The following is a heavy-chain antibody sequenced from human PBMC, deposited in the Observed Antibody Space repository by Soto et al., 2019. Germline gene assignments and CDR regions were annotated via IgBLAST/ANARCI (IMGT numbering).Heavy chain of an antibody. CDR1: GFTFDDYA. J-gene: IGHJ4*02. V-gene: IGHV3-9*01. CDR2: ISWNSGSI. Sequence: GGSLRLSCAASGFTFDDYAMHWVRQAPGKGLEWVSGISWNSGSIGYADSVKGRFTISRDNAKNSLYLQMNSLRDEDTAVYYCARGSSYWGQGTLVTVSS. D-gene: IGHD3-10*01. CDR3: ARGSSY.